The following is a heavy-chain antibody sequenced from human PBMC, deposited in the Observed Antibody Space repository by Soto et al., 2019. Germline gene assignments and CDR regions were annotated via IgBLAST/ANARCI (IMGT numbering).Heavy chain of an antibody. J-gene: IGHJ4*02. CDR1: GFTFSSYA. D-gene: IGHD1-1*01. Sequence: EVQLLESGGGSVQPGGSLRLSCAASGFTFSSYAMHWVRRPPGKGLEWVSSISGSGGTAYYADSVQGRFSISRDSLVNTLYLQVNSLRAADTAVYYCAKGRGQNWSFDYWCQGTLVTVSP. CDR3: AKGRGQNWSFDY. CDR2: ISGSGGTA. V-gene: IGHV3-23*01.